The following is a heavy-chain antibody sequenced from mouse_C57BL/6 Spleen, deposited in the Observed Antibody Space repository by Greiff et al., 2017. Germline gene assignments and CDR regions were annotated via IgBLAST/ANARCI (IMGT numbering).Heavy chain of an antibody. Sequence: QVQLQQPGAELVKPGASVKMSCKASGYTFTSYWITWVKQRPGQGLEWIGDIYPGSGSTNYNEKFKSKATLTVDTSSSTAYMQLSSLTSEDSAVYYCAREYYYGSGGFADWGQGTLVTVSA. CDR3: AREYYYGSGGFAD. CDR1: GYTFTSYW. CDR2: IYPGSGST. V-gene: IGHV1-55*01. D-gene: IGHD1-1*01. J-gene: IGHJ3*01.